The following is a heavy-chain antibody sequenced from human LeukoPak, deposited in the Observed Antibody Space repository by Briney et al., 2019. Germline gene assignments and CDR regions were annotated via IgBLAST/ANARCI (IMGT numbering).Heavy chain of an antibody. V-gene: IGHV3-23*01. Sequence: GGPLRLSCAASGFSFSEYAMSWVRQAPGKGLDWVSVISDSSDSTYYADSVKGLFTITRDNSKKTLHLQMNSLRVEDTAVYYCAKGPVSRSGWYANDYWGQGTHVTVSS. CDR1: GFSFSEYA. CDR3: AKGPVSRSGWYANDY. CDR2: ISDSSDST. J-gene: IGHJ4*02. D-gene: IGHD6-19*01.